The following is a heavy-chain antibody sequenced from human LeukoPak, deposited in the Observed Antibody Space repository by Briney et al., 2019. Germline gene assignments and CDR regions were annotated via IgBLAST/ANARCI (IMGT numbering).Heavy chain of an antibody. V-gene: IGHV3-21*01. D-gene: IGHD5-24*01. Sequence: GGSLRLSCATSGFTFSLFEMNWVRQAPGKGLEWVSSISSSSIYIYYADSLKGRFTISRDNARNSLYLQMDSLRAEDTAVYYCARPRGNVEMATIPFDYWGQGTVVTVSS. CDR3: ARPRGNVEMATIPFDY. J-gene: IGHJ4*02. CDR2: ISSSSIYI. CDR1: GFTFSLFE.